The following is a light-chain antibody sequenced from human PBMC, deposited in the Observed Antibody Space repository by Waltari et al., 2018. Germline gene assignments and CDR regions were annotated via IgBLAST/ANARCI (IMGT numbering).Light chain of an antibody. CDR1: QSVSSSY. Sequence: EIVLTQSPGTLSLSPGERATLSCRASQSVSSSYLVWYQQKPGQAPRLLIYGASSRATGIPDRFSGSGSGTDFTLTISRLEPEDFAVYYCQQYGSSPGVTFGGGTKVEIK. CDR3: QQYGSSPGVT. CDR2: GAS. J-gene: IGKJ4*01. V-gene: IGKV3-20*01.